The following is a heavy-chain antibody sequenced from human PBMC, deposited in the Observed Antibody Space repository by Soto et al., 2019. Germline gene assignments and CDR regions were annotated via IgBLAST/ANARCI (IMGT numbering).Heavy chain of an antibody. Sequence: QVQLVQSGAEVKKPGSSEKVSCKASGGTLRRYSISWVRQDPGQGLEWMGGIIPIFGTANYAQKFQGRVTIITDESTSTTYMELTNLKSEDTAVDYCARSRLGGKLPSYNWFDPWGPGTLVTVSS. V-gene: IGHV1-69*01. D-gene: IGHD3-16*02. J-gene: IGHJ5*02. CDR2: IIPIFGTA. CDR3: ARSRLGGKLPSYNWFDP. CDR1: GGTLRRYS.